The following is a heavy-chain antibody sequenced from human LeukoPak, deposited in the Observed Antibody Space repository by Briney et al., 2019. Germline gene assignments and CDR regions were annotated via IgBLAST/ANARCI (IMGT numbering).Heavy chain of an antibody. CDR2: ISASGDGT. J-gene: IGHJ4*02. CDR3: AKIVYFDSNGYFWFFDY. V-gene: IGHV3-23*01. CDR1: GFIFSNYA. D-gene: IGHD2-8*01. Sequence: GGSLRLSRAASGFIFSNYAMTWVRQAPGKGLEWVSSISASGDGTHYADSVKGRFTISRDNSKSTLYLQINSLRAGDTAVYFCAKIVYFDSNGYFWFFDYWGQGTLVTVSS.